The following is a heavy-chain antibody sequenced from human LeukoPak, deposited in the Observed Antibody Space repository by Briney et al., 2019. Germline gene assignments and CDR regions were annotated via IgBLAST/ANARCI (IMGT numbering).Heavy chain of an antibody. CDR1: GGSISSSNYY. J-gene: IGHJ4*02. V-gene: IGHV4-39*01. CDR2: IYYGGNT. Sequence: SETLSLTCTVSGGSISSSNYYWGWVRQPPGKGLEWIGCIYYGGNTNYNPSLKSRVTLSVDTSKNQFSLKVSSVTAADTAVYYCARHPSCTTITHCSFDFWGRGTLVTVSS. D-gene: IGHD4-11*01. CDR3: ARHPSCTTITHCSFDF.